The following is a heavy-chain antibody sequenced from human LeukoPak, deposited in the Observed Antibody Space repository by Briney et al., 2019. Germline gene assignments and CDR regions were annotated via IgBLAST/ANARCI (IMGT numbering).Heavy chain of an antibody. V-gene: IGHV3-7*05. D-gene: IGHD6-19*01. CDR3: ARDLGSGWTPIGY. J-gene: IGHJ4*02. CDR1: GFTFSNYW. CDR2: IKQDETEK. Sequence: GGSLRLSCAASGFTFSNYWMTWVRQAPGKGLEWVANIKQDETEKYYVDSVKGRFTISRDNAKNSLFLQMNSLRAEDTAVYYCARDLGSGWTPIGYWGQGTLVTVSS.